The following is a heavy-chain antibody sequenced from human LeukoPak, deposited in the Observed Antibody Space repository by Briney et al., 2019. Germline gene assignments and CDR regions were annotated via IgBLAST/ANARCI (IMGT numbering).Heavy chain of an antibody. V-gene: IGHV3-33*01. Sequence: PGGSLRLSCAASGFSFSSYGMHWVRQAQGKGMEWVAVIWYDGTNKYYADSVKGRFTISRDNSKNTLYLQMNSLRAEDTAVYYCARDQRGFSYSKYYFDYWGQGTLVTVSS. CDR1: GFSFSSYG. D-gene: IGHD5-18*01. J-gene: IGHJ4*02. CDR2: IWYDGTNK. CDR3: ARDQRGFSYSKYYFDY.